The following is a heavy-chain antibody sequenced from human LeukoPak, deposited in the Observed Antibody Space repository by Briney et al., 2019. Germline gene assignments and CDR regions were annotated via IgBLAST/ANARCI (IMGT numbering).Heavy chain of an antibody. CDR3: ARGPYLAVYCFDY. CDR2: ISYDGSNK. Sequence: GGSLRLSCAASGFTFRSYAMHWVRQAPGKGLEWVSLISYDGSNKYYADSVKGRFTISRDNSKNTLYLQMNSLRAEDTAVYYCARGPYLAVYCFDYWGQGTLVTVSS. V-gene: IGHV3-30*04. CDR1: GFTFRSYA. J-gene: IGHJ4*02.